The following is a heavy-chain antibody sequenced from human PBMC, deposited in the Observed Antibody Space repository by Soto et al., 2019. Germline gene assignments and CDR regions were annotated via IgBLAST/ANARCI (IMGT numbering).Heavy chain of an antibody. CDR1: GYTFTGYY. CDR3: ARDRSKVAATLRYYYYGMDV. V-gene: IGHV1-2*02. CDR2: INPNSGGT. Sequence: ASVKVSCKASGYTFTGYYMHWVRQAPGQGLEWMGWINPNSGGTNYAQKFQGRVTMTRDTSISTAYMELSRLRSDDTAVYYCARDRSKVAATLRYYYYGMDVRGQGTTVTVSS. D-gene: IGHD2-15*01. J-gene: IGHJ6*02.